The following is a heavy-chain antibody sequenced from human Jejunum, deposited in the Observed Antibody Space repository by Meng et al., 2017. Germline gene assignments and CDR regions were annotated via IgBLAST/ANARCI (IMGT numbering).Heavy chain of an antibody. V-gene: IGHV1-18*01. J-gene: IGHJ5*02. CDR2: ITPYNGNT. Sequence: ASVKVSCKTSNYTFTTYGISWARQAPGQGLEWMGWITPYNGNTNYAQKFQGRVTMTTDTSTSTAYMELRSLRSDDTAIYYCARCITLVRGVMVANYFDPWGQGTLVTVSS. CDR1: NYTFTTYG. CDR3: ARCITLVRGVMVANYFDP. D-gene: IGHD3-10*01.